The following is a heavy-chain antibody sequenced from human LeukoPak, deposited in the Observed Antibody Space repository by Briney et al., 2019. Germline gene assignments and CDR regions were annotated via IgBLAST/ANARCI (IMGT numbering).Heavy chain of an antibody. D-gene: IGHD6-13*01. V-gene: IGHV3-23*01. CDR3: ARVRGQSSSWFLDAFDI. Sequence: GGSLRLSCAAPTFTLTNYAMTWVSQAPGKGLEWVSTITGSGVHTYYPDSVKGRFTVSRDSSRNTLYLQMNSLRAEDTAVYYCARVRGQSSSWFLDAFDIWGRGAMVAVSS. J-gene: IGHJ3*02. CDR1: TFTLTNYA. CDR2: ITGSGVHT.